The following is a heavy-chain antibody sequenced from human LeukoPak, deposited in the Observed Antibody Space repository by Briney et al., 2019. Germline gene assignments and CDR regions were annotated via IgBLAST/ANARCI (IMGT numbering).Heavy chain of an antibody. Sequence: GGSLRLSCAASGFTFSSYEMNWVRQAPGKGLEWVSGINWNGGSTGYADSVKGRFTISRDNAKNSLYLQMNSLRAEDTAVYYCARDVSGTGGKDYWGQGTLVTVSS. D-gene: IGHD1-1*01. J-gene: IGHJ4*02. CDR3: ARDVSGTGGKDY. CDR1: GFTFSSYE. CDR2: INWNGGST. V-gene: IGHV3-20*04.